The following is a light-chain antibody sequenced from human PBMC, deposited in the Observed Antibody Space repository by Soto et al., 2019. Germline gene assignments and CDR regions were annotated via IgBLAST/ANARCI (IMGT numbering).Light chain of an antibody. Sequence: QSVLTQPPSASGSPGQSVTISCTGTSSDVGAYHFVSWYQHHPGKPPKLIIYEVIKRPSGVPDRFSGYKSGNTASLTVSGLQTDDEADYYCCSFTSSNTHVFGTGTKLTVL. CDR3: CSFTSSNTHV. CDR1: SSDVGAYHF. CDR2: EVI. J-gene: IGLJ1*01. V-gene: IGLV2-8*01.